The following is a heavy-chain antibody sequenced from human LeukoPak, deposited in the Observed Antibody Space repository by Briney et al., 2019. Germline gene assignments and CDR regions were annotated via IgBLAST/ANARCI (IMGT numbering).Heavy chain of an antibody. J-gene: IGHJ4*02. Sequence: PGGPLRLSCAASGFTFSSYSMNWVRQAPGKGLEWVSGISGSGGTTYNGDSVRGRFTIYRDSSKNTLYLEMTRLRVEDTAVYYCAKVSSGWYNFDYWGQGILVTVSA. CDR1: GFTFSSYS. CDR3: AKVSSGWYNFDY. CDR2: ISGSGGTT. V-gene: IGHV3-23*01. D-gene: IGHD6-19*01.